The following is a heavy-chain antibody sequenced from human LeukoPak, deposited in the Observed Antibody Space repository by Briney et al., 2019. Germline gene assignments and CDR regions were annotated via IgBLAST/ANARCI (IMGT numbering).Heavy chain of an antibody. CDR2: IRYDGSNK. V-gene: IGHV3-30*02. D-gene: IGHD2-2*01. Sequence: PGGSLRLSCAASGFTFSSYGMHWVRQAPGKGLEWVAFIRYDGSNKYYADSVKGRFTISRDNSKNTLYLQMNSLRAEDTAVYYCAIDIVVVPAATDDYWGQGTLVTVSS. CDR1: GFTFSSYG. J-gene: IGHJ4*02. CDR3: AIDIVVVPAATDDY.